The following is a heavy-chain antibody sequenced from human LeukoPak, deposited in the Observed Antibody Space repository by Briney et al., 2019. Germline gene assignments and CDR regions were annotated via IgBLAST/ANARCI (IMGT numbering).Heavy chain of an antibody. D-gene: IGHD3-3*01. J-gene: IGHJ4*02. Sequence: GRSLRLXCAASGFTFDDYAMHWVRQAPGKDLEWVSGISWNSGSIGYADSVKGRFTISRDNAKNSLYLQMNSLRAEDMALYYCAKGVLRFLEWLFDYWGQGTLVTVSS. CDR1: GFTFDDYA. CDR3: AKGVLRFLEWLFDY. V-gene: IGHV3-9*03. CDR2: ISWNSGSI.